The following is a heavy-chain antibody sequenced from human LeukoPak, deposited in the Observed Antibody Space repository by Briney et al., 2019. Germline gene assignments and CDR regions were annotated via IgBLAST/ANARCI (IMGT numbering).Heavy chain of an antibody. CDR2: IGASGGST. Sequence: GGSLRLSCAPSGFTFSSYAMSWVRQAPGKGLEWVSGIGASGGSTYYADSVKGRFTISRDNSKNTLYLQMNSLRTEDTAVYYCAKAEGYDILTVLDYWGQGTLVTVSS. CDR1: GFTFSSYA. CDR3: AKAEGYDILTVLDY. V-gene: IGHV3-23*01. J-gene: IGHJ4*02. D-gene: IGHD3-9*01.